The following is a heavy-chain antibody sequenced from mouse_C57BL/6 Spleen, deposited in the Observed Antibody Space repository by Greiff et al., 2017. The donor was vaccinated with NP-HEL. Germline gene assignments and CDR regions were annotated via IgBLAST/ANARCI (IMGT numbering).Heavy chain of an antibody. CDR2: IYPGDGDT. V-gene: IGHV1-80*01. J-gene: IGHJ4*01. D-gene: IGHD1-1*01. Sequence: VQVVESGAELVKPGASVKISCKASGSAFSSYWLNWVKQRPGKGLEWIGQIYPGDGDTNYNGKFKGKATLTADKSSSTAYMQLSRLTSEDSAVYFCARDGSSYGYAMDDWGQGTSVTVSS. CDR1: GSAFSSYW. CDR3: ARDGSSYGYAMDD.